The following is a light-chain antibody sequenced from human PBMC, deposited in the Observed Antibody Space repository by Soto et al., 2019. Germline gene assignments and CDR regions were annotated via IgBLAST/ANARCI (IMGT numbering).Light chain of an antibody. CDR2: EAS. V-gene: IGLV2-23*01. CDR1: SSNLGRYDL. J-gene: IGLJ2*01. CDR3: CSFEGRTPLVV. Sequence: QSALTQPASVSGSPGQSITISCTGTSSNLGRYDLVSWYQQYPGQAPKLLIYEASKRPAGVSDRFSGFKSGSTASLTISGLQADDEAEYYCCSFEGRTPLVVFGGGTKVTVL.